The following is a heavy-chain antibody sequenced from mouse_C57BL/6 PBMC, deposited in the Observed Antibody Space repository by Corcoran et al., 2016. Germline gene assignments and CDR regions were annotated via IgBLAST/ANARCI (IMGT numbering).Heavy chain of an antibody. J-gene: IGHJ4*01. CDR3: ARRDDGSRNYVMDY. CDR1: GYTFTDYY. CDR2: INPNNGGT. V-gene: IGHV1-26*01. D-gene: IGHD1-1*01. Sequence: EVQLQQSGPELVKPGASVKISCKASGYTFTDYYMNWVKQSHGKSLEWIGDINPNNGGTSYNQKFKGKATLTVDKSSSTAYMELRSLTSEDSAVYDCARRDDGSRNYVMDYWGQGTSVTVSS.